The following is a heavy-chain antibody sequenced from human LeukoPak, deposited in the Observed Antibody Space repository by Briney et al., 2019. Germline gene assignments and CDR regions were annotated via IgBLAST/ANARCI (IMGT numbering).Heavy chain of an antibody. D-gene: IGHD6-13*01. V-gene: IGHV1-46*01. CDR3: ARDRSEYSSSWPDAY. CDR1: GYTFTSYY. CDR2: INPSGGST. Sequence: ASVKXSCKASGYTFTSYYMHWVRQAPGQGLEWMGIINPSGGSTSYAQKFQGRVTMTRDTSTSTVYMELSSLRSEDTAVYYCARDRSEYSSSWPDAYWGQGTLVTVSS. J-gene: IGHJ4*02.